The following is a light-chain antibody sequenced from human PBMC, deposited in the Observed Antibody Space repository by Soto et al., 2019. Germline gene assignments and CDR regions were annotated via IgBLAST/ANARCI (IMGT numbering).Light chain of an antibody. CDR2: GAS. J-gene: IGKJ1*01. CDR3: QQYGTSPPT. Sequence: EIVLTQSPGTLSLSPGERATLSCKASQSVSSNFLAWYQRKPGQAPRLLIYGASYSATDIPYRFRGSGSVTDFTLTITRLETEDCAVYDCQQYGTSPPTFGQGTKV. CDR1: QSVSSNF. V-gene: IGKV3-20*01.